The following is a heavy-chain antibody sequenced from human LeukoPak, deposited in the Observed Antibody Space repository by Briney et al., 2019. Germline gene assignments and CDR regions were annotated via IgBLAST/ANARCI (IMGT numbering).Heavy chain of an antibody. J-gene: IGHJ4*02. D-gene: IGHD3-3*01. V-gene: IGHV4-61*05. Sequence: SETLSLTCTVSGGSISSSSHYWSWIRQPPGKGLEWIGYIYYSGSTNYNPSLKSRVTISVDTSKNQFSLKLSSVTAADTAVYYCARQFTIFGVVILDYWGQGTLVTVSS. CDR3: ARQFTIFGVVILDY. CDR1: GGSISSSSHY. CDR2: IYYSGST.